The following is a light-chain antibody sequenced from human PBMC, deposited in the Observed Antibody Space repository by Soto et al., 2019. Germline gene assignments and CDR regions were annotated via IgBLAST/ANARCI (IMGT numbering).Light chain of an antibody. J-gene: IGKJ1*01. CDR2: GAS. V-gene: IGKV1-6*01. Sequence: AIQRTQSPSSLSASGGERGTSTCRASQGIGNALGWYQQKPGKPPKVLIYGASNLQSGVPPRFSGSGSGTHFTLAISSLQPEDPATYSCLQAINYPWTFGQGTKVDIK. CDR3: LQAINYPWT. CDR1: QGIGNA.